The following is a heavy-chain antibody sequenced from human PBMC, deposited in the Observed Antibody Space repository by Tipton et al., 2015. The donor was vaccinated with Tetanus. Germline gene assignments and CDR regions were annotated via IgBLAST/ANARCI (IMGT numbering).Heavy chain of an antibody. CDR1: GFTFNSDW. CDR2: IRQDGSEK. D-gene: IGHD2-21*02. CDR3: AKGLPPSPFGAYCGGDCYNFDL. J-gene: IGHJ2*01. Sequence: SLRLSCAASGFTFNSDWMTWVRQAPGKGLEWVANIRQDGSEKYYVDSVKGRFTISRDNAKNSLYLQMNSLRAEDTAVYYCAKGLPPSPFGAYCGGDCYNFDLWGRGTLVTVSS. V-gene: IGHV3-7*01.